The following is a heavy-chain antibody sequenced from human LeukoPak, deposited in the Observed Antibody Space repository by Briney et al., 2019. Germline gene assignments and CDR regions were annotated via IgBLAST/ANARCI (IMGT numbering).Heavy chain of an antibody. V-gene: IGHV4-34*01. J-gene: IGHJ4*02. Sequence: PSETLSLTCDVYGGSFSGYYWSFIRQTPGKGLEWIGEISHSGSTNYHRSLKSRLTISVDTSKNQFSLKLNSVTAADTAVYYCASFRWGIGFEYWGQGTLATVSS. CDR2: ISHSGST. CDR3: ASFRWGIGFEY. D-gene: IGHD3-16*01. CDR1: GGSFSGYY.